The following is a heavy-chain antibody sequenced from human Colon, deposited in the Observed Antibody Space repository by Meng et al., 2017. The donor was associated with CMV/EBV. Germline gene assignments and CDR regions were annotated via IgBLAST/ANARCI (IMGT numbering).Heavy chain of an antibody. D-gene: IGHD5-18*01. V-gene: IGHV3-74*03. CDR2: LNNDGTYM. Sequence: GESLKISCAGAGFNFIDFQLAWVRQRPGKGLVWVARLNNDGTYMTYADSVRGRFAISRDNAKNTVYLQMNSLTADDTAVYYCARPRDGYSPFDLWGQGTLVTVSS. J-gene: IGHJ4*02. CDR1: GFNFIDFQ. CDR3: ARPRDGYSPFDL.